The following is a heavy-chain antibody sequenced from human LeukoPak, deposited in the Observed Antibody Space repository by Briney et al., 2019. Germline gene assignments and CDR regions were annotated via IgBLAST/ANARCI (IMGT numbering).Heavy chain of an antibody. J-gene: IGHJ5*02. CDR3: ANFYYYGSGTYEGA. V-gene: IGHV3-23*01. CDR1: GFTFSSYA. Sequence: GGSLRLSCAASGFTFSSYAMHWVRQAPGKGLEWVSDISGTGSSRYYADSVQGRFTISRDNSKNMVHLQMNSLRADDTAVYLCANFYYYGSGTYEGAWGQGTLVTVSS. CDR2: ISGTGSSR. D-gene: IGHD3-10*01.